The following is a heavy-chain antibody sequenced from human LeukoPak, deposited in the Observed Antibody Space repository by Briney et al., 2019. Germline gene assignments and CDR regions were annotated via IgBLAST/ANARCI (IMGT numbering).Heavy chain of an antibody. Sequence: ASVKVSXKASGYTFTGYYMHWVRQAPGQGLEWMGRINPNSGGTNYAQKFQGRVTMTRDTSISTAYMELSRLRSDDTAVYYCARAGGCSSTSCHAGWFDPWGQGTLVTVSS. CDR2: INPNSGGT. J-gene: IGHJ5*02. D-gene: IGHD2-2*01. CDR1: GYTFTGYY. V-gene: IGHV1-2*06. CDR3: ARAGGCSSTSCHAGWFDP.